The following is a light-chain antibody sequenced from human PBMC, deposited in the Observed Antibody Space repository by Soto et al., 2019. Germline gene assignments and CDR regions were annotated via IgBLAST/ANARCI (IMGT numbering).Light chain of an antibody. CDR2: DAS. Sequence: EIVLTQSPATLSLSPGERATLSCRASQSVSSYLAGYQQTPGQAPRLLIYDASNRATGIPARFSGSGSGTDVTLTISSLEPEDFAVYYCQQRSNWYTFGQGTKLEIK. V-gene: IGKV3-11*01. CDR3: QQRSNWYT. CDR1: QSVSSY. J-gene: IGKJ2*01.